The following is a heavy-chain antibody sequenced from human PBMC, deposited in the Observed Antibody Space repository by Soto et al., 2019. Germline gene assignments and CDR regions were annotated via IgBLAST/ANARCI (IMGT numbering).Heavy chain of an antibody. Sequence: GESLKISCKGSGYSFTSYWIGWVRQMPGKGLEWMGIIYPGDSDTRYSPSFQGQVTISADKSISTAYLQWSSLKASDTAMYYCARLRYCSGGSCYSMAFDIWGQGTMVTVSS. J-gene: IGHJ3*02. D-gene: IGHD2-15*01. CDR3: ARLRYCSGGSCYSMAFDI. CDR1: GYSFTSYW. CDR2: IYPGDSDT. V-gene: IGHV5-51*01.